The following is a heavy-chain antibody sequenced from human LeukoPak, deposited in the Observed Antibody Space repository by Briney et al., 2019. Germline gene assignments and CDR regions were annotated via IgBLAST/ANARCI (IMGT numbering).Heavy chain of an antibody. D-gene: IGHD3-3*01. Sequence: GGSLRLSCAAFGFTFSSYAMSWVRQAPGKGLEWVSAISGSGGSTYYADSVKGRFTISRDNSKNTLYLQMNSLRAEDTAVYYCAKVGSLTYDFWSGFQSLYYFDYWGQGTLVTVSS. CDR2: ISGSGGST. CDR3: AKVGSLTYDFWSGFQSLYYFDY. V-gene: IGHV3-23*01. CDR1: GFTFSSYA. J-gene: IGHJ4*02.